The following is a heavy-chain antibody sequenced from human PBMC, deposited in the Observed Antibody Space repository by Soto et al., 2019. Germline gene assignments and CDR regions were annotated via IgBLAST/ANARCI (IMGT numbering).Heavy chain of an antibody. V-gene: IGHV4-4*07. Sequence: SETLSLTCSVSGGVISNNYWSWIRQPAGKGLEWIGRIYASGSTNYNPSLKSRVTMTVDTSKNQFSLKLSSVTAADTAVYYCARDPTHIVVVPAASHPDYWGQGTLVTVSS. CDR2: IYASGST. CDR1: GGVISNNY. CDR3: ARDPTHIVVVPAASHPDY. J-gene: IGHJ4*02. D-gene: IGHD2-2*01.